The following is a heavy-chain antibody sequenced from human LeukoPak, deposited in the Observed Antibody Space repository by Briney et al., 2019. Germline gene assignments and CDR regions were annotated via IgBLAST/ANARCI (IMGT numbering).Heavy chain of an antibody. CDR2: ISNSGSTI. CDR1: GFTFSSHD. CDR3: AREGIADY. J-gene: IGHJ4*02. D-gene: IGHD3-10*01. Sequence: PGGSLTLSCAASGFTFSSHDMKWVRQAPGEGLEWVSYISNSGSTISYADSVKGRFTISRDNAKNSLYLQMNSLRAEDTAVYYCAREGIADYWGQGTLVTVSS. V-gene: IGHV3-48*03.